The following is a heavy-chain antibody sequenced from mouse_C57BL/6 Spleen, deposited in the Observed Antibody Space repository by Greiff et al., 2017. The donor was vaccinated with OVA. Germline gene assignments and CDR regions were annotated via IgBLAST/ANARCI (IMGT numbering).Heavy chain of an antibody. CDR3: AITVVATRYFDV. V-gene: IGHV1-47*01. D-gene: IGHD1-1*01. Sequence: VKLMESGAELVKPGASVKMSCKASGYTFTTYPIEWMKQNHGKSLEWIGNFHPYNDDTKYNEKFKGKATLTVEKSSSTVYLELSRLTSDDSAVYYCAITVVATRYFDVWGTGTTVTVSS. J-gene: IGHJ1*03. CDR1: GYTFTTYP. CDR2: FHPYNDDT.